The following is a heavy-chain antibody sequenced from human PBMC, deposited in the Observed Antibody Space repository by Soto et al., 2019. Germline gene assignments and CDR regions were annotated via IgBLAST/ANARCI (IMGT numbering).Heavy chain of an antibody. CDR3: TRDAKYYYFMTGYFVNYH. CDR1: GGTFSSYA. J-gene: IGHJ5*02. V-gene: IGHV1-18*01. CDR2: ISTDNGNT. D-gene: IGHD3-9*01. Sequence: ASVKVSCKASGGTFSSYAISWVRQAPGQGLEWMGWISTDNGNTKYAQNLQGRVTMTTDTAASTVYMELRSLRSDDTAVYFCTRDAKYYYFMTGYFVNYHWGQGTRVTVSS.